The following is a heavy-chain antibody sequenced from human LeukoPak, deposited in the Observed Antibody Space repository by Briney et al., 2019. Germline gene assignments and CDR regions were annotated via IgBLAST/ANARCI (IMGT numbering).Heavy chain of an antibody. D-gene: IGHD6-13*01. J-gene: IGHJ5*02. CDR2: IWYDGSNK. CDR3: ARDVGSYSRPLNWFDP. Sequence: GGSLRLSCAASGFTFSSYGMHWVRQAPGKGLEWVAVIWYDGSNKYYADSVKGRFTISRDNSKHTLYLQMNSLRAEDRPVYYCARDVGSYSRPLNWFDPWGQGTLVTVSS. CDR1: GFTFSSYG. V-gene: IGHV3-33*01.